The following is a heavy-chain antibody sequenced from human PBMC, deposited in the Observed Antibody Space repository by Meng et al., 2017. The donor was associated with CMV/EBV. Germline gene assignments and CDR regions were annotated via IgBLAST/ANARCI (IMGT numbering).Heavy chain of an antibody. V-gene: IGHV1-18*01. CDR3: ARLGWGPAAIPVDY. CDR1: GYTFTSYV. Sequence: ASVKVSCKASGYTFTSYVISWVRQAPGQGLEWMGWISAYNGNTNYAQKLQGRVTMTTDTSTSTAYMELRSLRSDETAVYYCARLGWGPAAIPVDYWGQGTLVTVSS. D-gene: IGHD2-2*02. CDR2: ISAYNGNT. J-gene: IGHJ4*02.